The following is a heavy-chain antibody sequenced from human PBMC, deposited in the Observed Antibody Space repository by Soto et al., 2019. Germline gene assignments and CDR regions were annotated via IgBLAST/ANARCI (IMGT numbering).Heavy chain of an antibody. CDR3: AKDSTSYNGVYDPFDI. D-gene: IGHD1-1*01. V-gene: IGHV3-23*01. CDR2: IGGEAVST. CDR1: GFIFSNYA. Sequence: EVQLLESGGGLVQPGGSLRLSCEASGFIFSNYAMSWVRQGPGKGLEWVSVIGGEAVSTNCADSVKGRCTVSRDNSKNTVYLQQDSLRDDDTAVYYCAKDSTSYNGVYDPFDIWGQGTMVTVSS. J-gene: IGHJ3*02.